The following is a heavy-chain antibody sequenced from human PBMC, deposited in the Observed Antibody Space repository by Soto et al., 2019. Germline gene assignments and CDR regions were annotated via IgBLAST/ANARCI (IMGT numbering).Heavy chain of an antibody. CDR2: IIPIFGTA. D-gene: IGHD3-16*02. J-gene: IGHJ4*02. Sequence: QVQLVQSGAEVKQPGSSVKVSCKASGGTFSSYAISWVRQAPGQGLEWMGGIIPIFGTANYAQKFQGRVTITADESTSTAYMELSSLRSEDTAVYYCATQRDDYVWGSYRHPFDYWGQGTLVTVSS. CDR1: GGTFSSYA. V-gene: IGHV1-69*01. CDR3: ATQRDDYVWGSYRHPFDY.